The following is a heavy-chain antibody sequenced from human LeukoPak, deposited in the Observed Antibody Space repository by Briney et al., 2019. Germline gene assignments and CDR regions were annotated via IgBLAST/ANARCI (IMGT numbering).Heavy chain of an antibody. CDR3: ARDRTRDAFDI. CDR1: GFTFSSYS. CDR2: ISSSSSYI. J-gene: IGHJ3*02. V-gene: IGHV3-21*01. D-gene: IGHD2-8*01. Sequence: GESLRLSCAASGFTFSSYSMNWVRQAPGKGLEWVSSISSSSSYIYYADSVKGRFTISRDNAKNSLYLQMNSLRAEDTAVYYCARDRTRDAFDIWGQGTMVTVSS.